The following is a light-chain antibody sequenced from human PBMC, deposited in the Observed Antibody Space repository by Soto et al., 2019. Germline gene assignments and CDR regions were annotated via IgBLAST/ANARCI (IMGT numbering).Light chain of an antibody. V-gene: IGKV1-39*01. CDR3: QQSYSTPFT. CDR2: AAS. Sequence: SASVGDRVTITCRASQRISYYLNWFQQKPGRAPKLLIYAASSLEAGVPSRYSGSGSGTDFTLTISSLQPEDFATYYCQQSYSTPFTFGQGTRLEIK. CDR1: QRISYY. J-gene: IGKJ5*01.